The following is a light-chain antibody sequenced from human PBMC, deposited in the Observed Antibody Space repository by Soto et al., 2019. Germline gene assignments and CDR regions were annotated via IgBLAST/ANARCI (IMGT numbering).Light chain of an antibody. CDR3: QQYNSYPIT. CDR1: QGISSY. CDR2: DAS. V-gene: IGKV1-8*01. Sequence: AIRMTQSPSSFSASTGDRVTITCRASQGISSYLAWYQQKPGKAPKLLIYDASSLESGVPSRFSGSGSGTEFTLTISSLQPDDFATYYCQQYNSYPITFGQGTRLEI. J-gene: IGKJ5*01.